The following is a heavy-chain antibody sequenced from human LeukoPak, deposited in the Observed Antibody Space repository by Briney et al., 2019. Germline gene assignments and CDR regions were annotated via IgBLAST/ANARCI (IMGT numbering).Heavy chain of an antibody. D-gene: IGHD3-16*01. V-gene: IGHV3-48*04. Sequence: GGSLRLSCAASGFTFSRDAMNWVRQAPGKGLEWVSYISITSSTKYYADAVRGRFSISRDNARNSLYLQMDSLRAEDTAVYFCARDTWGFENWGQGTPVTVSS. CDR3: ARDTWGFEN. CDR2: ISITSSTK. CDR1: GFTFSRDA. J-gene: IGHJ4*02.